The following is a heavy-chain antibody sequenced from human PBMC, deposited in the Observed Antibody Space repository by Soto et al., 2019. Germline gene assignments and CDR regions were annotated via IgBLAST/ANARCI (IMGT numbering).Heavy chain of an antibody. J-gene: IGHJ3*02. CDR1: GFTFSGYW. CDR3: ARDYYGSGSYYNVHAFNI. Sequence: GGSLRLSCAGSGFTFSGYWMHWVRQAPGKGLVWVSRINSDGSSTTYADSLKGRFTISRDNAKNSLYLQMNSLRVEDTAVYYCARDYYGSGSYYNVHAFNIWGQGAMVTVSS. V-gene: IGHV3-74*01. CDR2: INSDGSST. D-gene: IGHD3-10*01.